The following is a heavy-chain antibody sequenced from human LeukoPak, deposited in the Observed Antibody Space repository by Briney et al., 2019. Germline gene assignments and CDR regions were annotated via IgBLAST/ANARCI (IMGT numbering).Heavy chain of an antibody. V-gene: IGHV4-59*01. J-gene: IGHJ5*02. CDR3: ARRNGGNSFWFDP. CDR2: IYHIEST. CDR1: GGSISGYY. D-gene: IGHD4-23*01. Sequence: SGTLSLTCTVSGGSISGYYWTWIRQPPGKGLEWIGNIYHIESTNYNPPLKSRVTMSVDMSKNQFSLRLISVTAADTAVYYCARRNGGNSFWFDPWGQGTLVTVSS.